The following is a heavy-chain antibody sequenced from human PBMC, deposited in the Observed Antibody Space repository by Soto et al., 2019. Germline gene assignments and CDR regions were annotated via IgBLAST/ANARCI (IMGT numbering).Heavy chain of an antibody. J-gene: IGHJ6*02. CDR1: GGSISSYY. CDR3: ARHGPSWGIQLHEAGMDV. CDR2: IYYSGST. D-gene: IGHD5-18*01. V-gene: IGHV4-59*08. Sequence: QVQLQESGPGLVKPSETLSLTCTVSGGSISSYYWSWIRQPPGKGLEWIGYIYYSGSTNYNPSLKSRVTISVDTSKNQFSLKLSSVTAADTAVYYCARHGPSWGIQLHEAGMDVWGQGTTVTVSS.